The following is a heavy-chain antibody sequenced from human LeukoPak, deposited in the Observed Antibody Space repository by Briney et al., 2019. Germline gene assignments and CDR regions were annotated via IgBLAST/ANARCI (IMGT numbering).Heavy chain of an antibody. CDR2: IWYDGSNK. J-gene: IGHJ4*02. CDR3: AKGIAAAGTGWYLDY. Sequence: GGSLRLSCAASGFTFSSYGMHWVRQAPAKGLEWVAVIWYDGSNKYYADSVKGRFTISRDNSKNTLYLQMNSLRAEDTAVYYCAKGIAAAGTGWYLDYWGQGTLVTVSS. D-gene: IGHD6-13*01. V-gene: IGHV3-33*06. CDR1: GFTFSSYG.